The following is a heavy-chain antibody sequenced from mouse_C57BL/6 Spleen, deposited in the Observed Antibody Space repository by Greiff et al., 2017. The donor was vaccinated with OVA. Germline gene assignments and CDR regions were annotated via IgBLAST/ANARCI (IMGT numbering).Heavy chain of an antibody. V-gene: IGHV5-9-1*02. CDR3: TRDARKYFDV. J-gene: IGHJ1*03. CDR2: ISSGGDYI. Sequence: EVKLMESGEGLVKPGGSLKLSCAASGFTFSSYAMSWVRQTPEKRLEWVAYISSGGDYIYYADTVKGRFTISRDNARNTLYLQMSSLKSEDTAMYYCTRDARKYFDVWGTGTTVTVSS. CDR1: GFTFSSYA.